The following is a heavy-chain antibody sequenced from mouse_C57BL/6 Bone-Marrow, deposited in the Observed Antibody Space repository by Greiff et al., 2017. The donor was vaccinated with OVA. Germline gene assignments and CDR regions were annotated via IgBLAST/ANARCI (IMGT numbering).Heavy chain of an antibody. Sequence: VQLQQSGAELVRPGASVKLSCTASGFNIKDDYMHWVKQRPDQGLEWIGWIDPENGDTEYASKFQGKATITADTSSNTAYLRHSSLTSENTAVYYFTTDESSAYWGQGTPVTVSA. V-gene: IGHV14-4*01. CDR1: GFNIKDDY. CDR2: IDPENGDT. J-gene: IGHJ3*01. CDR3: TTDESSAY.